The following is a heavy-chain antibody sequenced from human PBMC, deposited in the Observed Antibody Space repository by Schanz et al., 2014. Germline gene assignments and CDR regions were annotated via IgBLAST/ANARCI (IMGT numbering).Heavy chain of an antibody. Sequence: EVQLVESGGGLVQPGGSLRLSCTASGFTFSSYSMNWVRQAPEKGLEWVSYVSRSTPDIYYADSVKGRFTMSRDNAKISVCRQMNSLRAEDTGVYCCVRDSCFAFDYWGQGTLVTVSS. CDR2: VSRSTPDI. V-gene: IGHV3-48*01. CDR3: VRDSCFAFDY. CDR1: GFTFSSYS. J-gene: IGHJ4*02.